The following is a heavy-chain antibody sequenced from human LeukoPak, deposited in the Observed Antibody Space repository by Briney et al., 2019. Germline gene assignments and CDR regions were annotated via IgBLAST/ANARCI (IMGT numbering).Heavy chain of an antibody. D-gene: IGHD5-18*01. CDR3: ARGGYSYGQTPYYFDY. V-gene: IGHV3-30*02. CDR2: IRYDGSNK. J-gene: IGHJ4*02. CDR1: GFTFSSYG. Sequence: PGGSLRLSCAASGFTFSSYGMHWVRQAPGKGLEWVAFIRYDGSNKYYADSVKGRFTISRDNSKNTLYLQMNSLRAEDTAVYYCARGGYSYGQTPYYFDYWGQGTLVTVSS.